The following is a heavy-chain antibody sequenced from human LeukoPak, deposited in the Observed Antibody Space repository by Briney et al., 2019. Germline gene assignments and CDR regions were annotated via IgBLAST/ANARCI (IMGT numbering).Heavy chain of an antibody. CDR3: AKDLKVVPAAMGLDY. D-gene: IGHD2-2*01. CDR1: GFTFSSYG. V-gene: IGHV3-30*02. J-gene: IGHJ4*02. CDR2: IRYDGSNK. Sequence: GGSLRLSCAASGFTFSSYGMHWVRQAPGKGLEWVAFIRYDGSNKYYADSVKGRFTISRDNSKNTLYLQMNSLRAEDTAVYYCAKDLKVVPAAMGLDYWGQGTLVTVSS.